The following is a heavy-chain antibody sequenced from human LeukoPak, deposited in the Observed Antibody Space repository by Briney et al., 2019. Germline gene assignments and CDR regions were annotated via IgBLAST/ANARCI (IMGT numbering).Heavy chain of an antibody. J-gene: IGHJ4*02. CDR3: ARDMTYYYDSSGYYSGGYYFDY. V-gene: IGHV3-21*01. Sequence: PGGSLRLSCVASGFTFSSYSMNWVRQAPGKGLEWVSSISSSSSYIYYADSVKGRFTISRDNAKNSLYLQMNSLRAEDTAVYYCARDMTYYYDSSGYYSGGYYFDYWGQGTLVTVSS. CDR2: ISSSSSYI. D-gene: IGHD3-22*01. CDR1: GFTFSSYS.